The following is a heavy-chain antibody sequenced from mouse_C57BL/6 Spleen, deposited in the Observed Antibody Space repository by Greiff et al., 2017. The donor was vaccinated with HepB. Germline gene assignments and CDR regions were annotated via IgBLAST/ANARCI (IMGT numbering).Heavy chain of an antibody. CDR3: ARYYYYGSSYFDY. D-gene: IGHD1-1*01. V-gene: IGHV1-64*01. J-gene: IGHJ2*01. CDR1: GYTFTSYW. Sequence: VQLQQSGAELVKPGASVKLSCKASGYTFTSYWMHWVKQRPGQGLEWLGIINPNSGSTNYNEKFKSKATLTVDKSSSTAYMELSSLTSEDSAVYVCARYYYYGSSYFDYWGQGTTLTVSS. CDR2: INPNSGST.